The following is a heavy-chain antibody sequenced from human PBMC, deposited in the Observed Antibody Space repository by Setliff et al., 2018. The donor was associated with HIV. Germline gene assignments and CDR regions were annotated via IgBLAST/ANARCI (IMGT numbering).Heavy chain of an antibody. V-gene: IGHV3-30*04. D-gene: IGHD3-3*01. J-gene: IGHJ4*02. CDR1: GFTFSIYA. CDR3: ARDPFLAQGFWSGYYSDY. CDR2: ISYDGTDK. Sequence: PGGSLRLSCAASGFTFSIYAMHWVRQAPGKGLEWVAVISYDGTDKYYADSVKGRFTISRDNSKNTLYLQMNSLRVEDTAVYYCARDPFLAQGFWSGYYSDYWGQGTLVTVS.